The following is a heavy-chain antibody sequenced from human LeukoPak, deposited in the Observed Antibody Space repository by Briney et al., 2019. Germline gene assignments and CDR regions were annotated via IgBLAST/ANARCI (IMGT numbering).Heavy chain of an antibody. Sequence: PSETLSLTCTVSGGSLSSYYWSWIRQPPEKGLEWIGNIYYSGNTHYNPSLKSRVTISLDTSKNQFSLKLTSVTAADTAMYYCAWHTTSWPYSWFDPWGQGTLVTVSS. CDR2: IYYSGNT. J-gene: IGHJ5*02. CDR1: GGSLSSYY. CDR3: AWHTTSWPYSWFDP. D-gene: IGHD2-2*01. V-gene: IGHV4-59*03.